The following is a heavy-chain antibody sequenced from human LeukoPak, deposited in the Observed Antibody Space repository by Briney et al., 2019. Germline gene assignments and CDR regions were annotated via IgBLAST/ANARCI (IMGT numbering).Heavy chain of an antibody. CDR2: IFLHDSEI. CDR1: GYSFLDNW. D-gene: IGHD2-2*02. CDR3: ARFGIRGCISNTKCYTSFFYYGMDV. Sequence: GEALKSSCKGSGYSFLDNWSGGVRELPGKGPELMGIIFLHDSEIKYSPSFQGQVTISVDKSISSDYVQWGSLKASDTAMYYCARFGIRGCISNTKCYTSFFYYGMDVWGQGTTVTVSS. V-gene: IGHV5-51*01. J-gene: IGHJ6*02.